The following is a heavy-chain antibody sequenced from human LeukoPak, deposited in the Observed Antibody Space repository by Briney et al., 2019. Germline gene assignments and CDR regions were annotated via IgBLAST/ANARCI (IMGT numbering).Heavy chain of an antibody. Sequence: PGRSLRLSCAASGFTFDDYAMHWVRQAPGKGLEWVSGISWNSGSIGYADSVKGRITISRDNAKNSLYLQMNSLRAEDTAVYYCAREEKVVVPAAKGFDPWGQGTLVTVSS. D-gene: IGHD2-2*01. CDR3: AREEKVVVPAAKGFDP. J-gene: IGHJ5*02. CDR1: GFTFDDYA. V-gene: IGHV3-9*01. CDR2: ISWNSGSI.